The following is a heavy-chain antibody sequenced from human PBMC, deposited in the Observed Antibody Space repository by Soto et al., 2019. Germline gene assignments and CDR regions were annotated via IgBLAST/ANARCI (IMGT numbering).Heavy chain of an antibody. CDR3: AKEKVVIMATNWFDP. Sequence: QVQLVESGGGVVQPGRSLRLSCAASGFTFSSYGMHWVRQAPGKGLEWVAVISYDGSNKYYADSVKGRFTISRDNSKNTLNLKTNILRAEDTAVYYCAKEKVVIMATNWFDPWGQGTLVTVSS. CDR2: ISYDGSNK. CDR1: GFTFSSYG. D-gene: IGHD2-8*01. J-gene: IGHJ5*02. V-gene: IGHV3-30*18.